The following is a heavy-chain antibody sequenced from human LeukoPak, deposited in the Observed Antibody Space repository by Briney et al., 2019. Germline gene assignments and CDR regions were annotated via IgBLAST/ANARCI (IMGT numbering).Heavy chain of an antibody. J-gene: IGHJ4*01. V-gene: IGHV3-7*01. Sequence: PGESLRLSCAVSGFTFTDYWMNWVRQAPGKELEWVASIRQDGSEKTYVDSVKGRFTISRDNTKNSLSLQLNSLRVEDTAVYYCARDGTAAGLYFDLWGQGTLVTVSS. CDR1: GFTFTDYW. D-gene: IGHD6-13*01. CDR2: IRQDGSEK. CDR3: ARDGTAAGLYFDL.